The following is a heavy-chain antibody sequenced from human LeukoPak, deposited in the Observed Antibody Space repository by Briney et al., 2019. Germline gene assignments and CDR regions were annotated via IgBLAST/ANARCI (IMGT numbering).Heavy chain of an antibody. D-gene: IGHD6-19*01. CDR3: AKDSSGWYFDY. J-gene: IGHJ4*02. CDR1: GFTFSGYG. CDR2: IRYDGSYK. V-gene: IGHV3-30*02. Sequence: PGGSLRLSCAASGFTFSGYGIHWVRQAPGKGLEWVAFIRYDGSYKHYADSVKGRFTISRDNSKNTLYLQMNSLRDEDTAVYYCAKDSSGWYFDYWGQGTLVTVSS.